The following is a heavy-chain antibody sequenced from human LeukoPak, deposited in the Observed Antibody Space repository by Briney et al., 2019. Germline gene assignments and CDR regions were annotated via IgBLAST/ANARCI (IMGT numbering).Heavy chain of an antibody. CDR1: GGSISRHY. J-gene: IGHJ4*02. CDR3: ARGYSSRWYYFDY. V-gene: IGHV4-59*11. CDR2: IDYSGST. D-gene: IGHD6-19*01. Sequence: SETLSLTCTVSGGSISRHYLNWIRQPPGKGLEWVGYIDYSGSTDYNPSLKSRVTFSVDTSKKQFSLKLSSVTAADTAVYYCARGYSSRWYYFDYWGQGTLVTVSS.